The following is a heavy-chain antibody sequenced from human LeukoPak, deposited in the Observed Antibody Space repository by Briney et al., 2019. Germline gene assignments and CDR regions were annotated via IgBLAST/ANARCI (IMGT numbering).Heavy chain of an antibody. J-gene: IGHJ3*01. D-gene: IGHD6-19*01. Sequence: GGSLRLSCAASGSTFTTYAINWVRQAPGKGLEGVSGISGGGDKTYYADSVNGRFTISRDNSKNTVSLQMSSLRAEDTALYYCAKDLALAGTGGGFDVWGQGTRVAVSS. CDR1: GSTFTTYA. CDR3: AKDLALAGTGGGFDV. V-gene: IGHV3-23*01. CDR2: ISGGGDKT.